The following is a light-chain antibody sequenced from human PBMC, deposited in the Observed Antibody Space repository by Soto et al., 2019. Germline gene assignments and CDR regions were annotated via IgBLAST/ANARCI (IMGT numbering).Light chain of an antibody. CDR2: AAS. CDR3: QQSYSNPWT. CDR1: QSISSY. J-gene: IGKJ1*01. Sequence: DIQMTQSPSSLSASVGDRVTITCRASQSISSYLNWYQQKPGKAPKLLIYAASSLQSGVPSRFRGSGSGTDFTLTISSLQPEDFATYYGQQSYSNPWTFGQGTKVEIK. V-gene: IGKV1-39*01.